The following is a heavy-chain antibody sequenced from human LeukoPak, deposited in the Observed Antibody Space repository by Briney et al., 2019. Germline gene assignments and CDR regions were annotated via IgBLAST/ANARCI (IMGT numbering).Heavy chain of an antibody. D-gene: IGHD1-26*01. J-gene: IGHJ4*02. V-gene: IGHV3-74*01. Sequence: GGSLRLSCAASGFTFSSYWMHWVRQAPGKGLVWVSRINSDGSSTSYADSVKGRFTISRDNAKNTLYLQMNSLREEDTAVYYCARDKVVGATFFDYWGQGTLVTVSS. CDR3: ARDKVVGATFFDY. CDR1: GFTFSSYW. CDR2: INSDGSST.